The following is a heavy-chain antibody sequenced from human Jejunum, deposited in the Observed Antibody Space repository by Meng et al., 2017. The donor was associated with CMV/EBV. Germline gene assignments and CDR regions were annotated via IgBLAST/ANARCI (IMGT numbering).Heavy chain of an antibody. J-gene: IGHJ2*01. CDR1: GYTITSYA. CDR3: ARKASGSWYFDF. V-gene: IGHV1-3*04. Sequence: CKASGYTITSYAIHWMRQAPGQSLEWMGWINTDNDNTKYSQKFQGRVTFTRDRAKTTSYMELGSLRSEDTAVYYCARKASGSWYFDFWGRGTLVTVSS. CDR2: INTDNDNT. D-gene: IGHD1-26*01.